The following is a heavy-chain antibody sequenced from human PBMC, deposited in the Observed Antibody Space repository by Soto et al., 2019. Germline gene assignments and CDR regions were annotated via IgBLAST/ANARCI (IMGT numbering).Heavy chain of an antibody. V-gene: IGHV1-69*01. CDR2: IIPIFGTA. D-gene: IGHD5-12*01. CDR1: GGTFSSYA. CDR3: ARVGGGEWLRLRYYYYYGMDV. J-gene: IGHJ6*02. Sequence: QVQLVQSGAEVKKPGSSVKVSCKASGGTFSSYAISWVRQAPGQRLEWMGGIIPIFGTANYAQKFQGRVTISAEETTSTAYMELSSLGSEDTAVYYCARVGGGEWLRLRYYYYYGMDVWGQGTTVTVSS.